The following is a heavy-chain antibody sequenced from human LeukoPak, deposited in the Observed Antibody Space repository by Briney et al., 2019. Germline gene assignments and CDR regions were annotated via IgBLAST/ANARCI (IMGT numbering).Heavy chain of an antibody. CDR1: GGTFSSYA. Sequence: SSVKVSCKASGGTFSSYAISWVRQAPGQGLEWMGGIIPIFGTANYAQKFQGRVTNTADESTSTAYMELSSLRSEDTAVYYCAGSTVTRLAEYFQHWGQGTLVTVSS. V-gene: IGHV1-69*01. D-gene: IGHD4-17*01. CDR3: AGSTVTRLAEYFQH. J-gene: IGHJ1*01. CDR2: IIPIFGTA.